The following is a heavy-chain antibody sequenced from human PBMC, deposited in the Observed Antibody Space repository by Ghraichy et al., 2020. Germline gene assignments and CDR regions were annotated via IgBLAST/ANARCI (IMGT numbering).Heavy chain of an antibody. J-gene: IGHJ4*02. V-gene: IGHV3-30*18. D-gene: IGHD4-11*01. CDR2: TSYNGNNK. CDR3: AKGESYSNYVGADY. CDR1: GFAFSNYG. Sequence: GGSLTLSCAASGFAFSNYGMLWVRQSPGKGLECVAVTSYNGNNKYYADSVKGRFTISRDDSKNTLYLQMDSLRVEDTAIYYCAKGESYSNYVGADYWGQGTLVSVSS.